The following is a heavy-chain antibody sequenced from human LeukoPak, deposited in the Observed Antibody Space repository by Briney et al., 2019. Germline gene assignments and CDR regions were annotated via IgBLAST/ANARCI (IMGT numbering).Heavy chain of an antibody. D-gene: IGHD6-19*01. Sequence: GASVKVSCKASGYTFTSYYMHWVRQAPGQGLEWMGIINPSGGSTSYAQKFQGRVTTTRDTSTSTVYMELSSLRSEDTAVYYCARGGGAGIAVADTSGAFDIWGQGTMVTVSS. CDR3: ARGGGAGIAVADTSGAFDI. V-gene: IGHV1-46*01. CDR2: INPSGGST. J-gene: IGHJ3*02. CDR1: GYTFTSYY.